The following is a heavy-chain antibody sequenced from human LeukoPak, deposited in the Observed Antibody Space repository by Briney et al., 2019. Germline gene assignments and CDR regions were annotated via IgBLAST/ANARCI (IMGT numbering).Heavy chain of an antibody. J-gene: IGHJ4*02. CDR1: GFTFSSYG. D-gene: IGHD6-13*01. Sequence: GGSLRLSCATSGFTFSSYGFHWVRQAPGKGLEWVAAIWYDGSNKYYGDSVKGRFTISRDSSKNTVYLQMNSLRAEDTAVYYCARVSRGSSWPFDYWGQGTLVTVSS. CDR3: ARVSRGSSWPFDY. V-gene: IGHV3-33*01. CDR2: IWYDGSNK.